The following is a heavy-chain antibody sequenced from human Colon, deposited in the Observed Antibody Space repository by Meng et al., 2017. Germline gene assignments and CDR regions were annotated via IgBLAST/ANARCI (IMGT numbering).Heavy chain of an antibody. V-gene: IGHV3-20*04. Sequence: GESLKISCAASGFIFHDYGMFWVRQVPGKGLEWVAGINWSGTMTRYGVSVKGRFTISRDSAKNSLYLQMNSLRVEDAALYCCVRGHLRDSYASSGYDSWGQGTLVTVSS. CDR1: GFIFHDYG. D-gene: IGHD3-22*01. CDR3: VRGHLRDSYASSGYDS. J-gene: IGHJ5*02. CDR2: INWSGTMT.